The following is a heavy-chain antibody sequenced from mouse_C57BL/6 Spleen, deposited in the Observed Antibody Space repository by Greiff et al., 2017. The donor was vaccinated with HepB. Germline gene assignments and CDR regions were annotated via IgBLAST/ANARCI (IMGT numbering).Heavy chain of an antibody. D-gene: IGHD1-1*01. CDR2: INPNNGGT. CDR1: GYTFTDYY. V-gene: IGHV1-26*01. Sequence: VQLQQSGPELVKPGASVKISCKASGYTFTDYYMNWVKQSHGKSLEWIGDINPNNGGTSYNQKFKGKATLTVDKSSSTAYMELRSLTSEDSAVYYCARGITTVVAPIDYWGQGTTLTVSS. CDR3: ARGITTVVAPIDY. J-gene: IGHJ2*01.